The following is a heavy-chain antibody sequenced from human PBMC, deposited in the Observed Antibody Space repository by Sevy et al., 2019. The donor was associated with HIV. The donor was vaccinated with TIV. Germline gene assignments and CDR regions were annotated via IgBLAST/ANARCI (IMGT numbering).Heavy chain of an antibody. D-gene: IGHD3-22*01. V-gene: IGHV4-61*01. CDR2: VYHTGST. CDR1: GVSVSSDTYY. CDR3: AREPYFFDKSGYYWDY. Sequence: SETLSLTCAVSGVSVSSDTYYWSWIRQPPGKGLEWVGYVYHTGSTNYSPSFKSRVTISVDTSKKQFSLRLFSVAAADTAVYDWAREPYFFDKSGYYWDYWGQGALVTVSS. J-gene: IGHJ4*02.